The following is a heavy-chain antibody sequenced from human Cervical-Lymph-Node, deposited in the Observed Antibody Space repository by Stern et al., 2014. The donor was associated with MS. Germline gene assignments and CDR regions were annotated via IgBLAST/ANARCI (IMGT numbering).Heavy chain of an antibody. CDR3: AREVAGHRLGMMDV. J-gene: IGHJ6*02. CDR1: GYTFTSYY. Sequence: VQLVESGAEVEKPGASVKVSCKASGYTFTSYYMHWVRQAPGQGLEWMGIINPNGGSATDAQKFQGRVTMTRDTSTRTVYMELSSLRSEDTAVYYCAREVAGHRLGMMDVWGQGTTVTVSS. V-gene: IGHV1-46*01. D-gene: IGHD6-19*01. CDR2: INPNGGSA.